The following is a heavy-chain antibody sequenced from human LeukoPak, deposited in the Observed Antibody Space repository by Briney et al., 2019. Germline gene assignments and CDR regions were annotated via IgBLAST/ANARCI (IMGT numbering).Heavy chain of an antibody. V-gene: IGHV3-7*01. J-gene: IGHJ4*02. CDR3: ARVYGSSAYDSRFAY. Sequence: PGGSLRLSCAASGFTFSSYSMNWVRQAPGKGLEWVANIKQDGSEKYYVDSVKGRFTISRDNAKSTLYLQMYSLRAEDTAVYYCARVYGSSAYDSRFAYWGQGTLVTVSS. CDR1: GFTFSSYS. D-gene: IGHD3-22*01. CDR2: IKQDGSEK.